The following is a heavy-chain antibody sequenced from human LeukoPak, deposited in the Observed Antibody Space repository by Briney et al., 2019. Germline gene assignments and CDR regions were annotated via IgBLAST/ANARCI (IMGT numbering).Heavy chain of an antibody. CDR2: ISGSGGST. CDR3: ARYSGSYYKGYY. D-gene: IGHD3-10*01. CDR1: GFTFSSYA. Sequence: PGGSLRLSCAASGFTFSSYAMSWVRQAPGKGLEWVSAISGSGGSTYYADSVKSRFTISRDNSKNTLYLQMNSLRAEDTAVYYCARYSGSYYKGYYWGQGTLVTVSS. V-gene: IGHV3-23*01. J-gene: IGHJ4*02.